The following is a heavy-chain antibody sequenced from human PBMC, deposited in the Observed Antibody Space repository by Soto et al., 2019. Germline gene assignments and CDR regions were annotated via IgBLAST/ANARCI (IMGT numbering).Heavy chain of an antibody. J-gene: IGHJ6*02. V-gene: IGHV1-69*13. D-gene: IGHD6-13*01. CDR3: ARAGIAAPSAYYYYYGMDV. CDR1: GGTFSSYA. CDR2: IIPIFGTA. Sequence: GASVKVSCKASGGTFSSYAISWVRQAPGQGLEWMGGIIPIFGTANYAQKFQGRVTITADESTSTAYMELSSLRSEDTAVYYCARAGIAAPSAYYYYYGMDVWGQGTTVTVSS.